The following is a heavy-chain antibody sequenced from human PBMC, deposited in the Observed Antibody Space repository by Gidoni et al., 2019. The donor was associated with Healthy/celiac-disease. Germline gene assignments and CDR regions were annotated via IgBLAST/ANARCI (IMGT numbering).Heavy chain of an antibody. Sequence: QVQLVQSGAEVKKPGSSVQVSCTASGGAFSSYAISWVRQAPGQGLEWMGGIVPIFGTANYAQKFQGRVTITADESTSTAYMELSSLRSEDTAVYYCARMDDYGDYEAWFDPWGQGTLVTVSS. V-gene: IGHV1-69*01. J-gene: IGHJ5*02. CDR1: GGAFSSYA. D-gene: IGHD4-17*01. CDR3: ARMDDYGDYEAWFDP. CDR2: IVPIFGTA.